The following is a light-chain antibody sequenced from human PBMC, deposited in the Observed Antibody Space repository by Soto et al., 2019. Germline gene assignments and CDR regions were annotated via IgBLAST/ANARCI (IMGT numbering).Light chain of an antibody. CDR1: SSDVGSYNL. J-gene: IGLJ1*01. CDR3: CSYVDSSTVYV. Sequence: VLTQPASVSGSPGQSITISCTGTSSDVGSYNLVSWYQQHPGKVPKLMIYEGSKRPSGVSNRFSVSRSGNTASLTISGLQAEDEADYYCCSYVDSSTVYVFGTGTKVTVL. V-gene: IGLV2-23*01. CDR2: EGS.